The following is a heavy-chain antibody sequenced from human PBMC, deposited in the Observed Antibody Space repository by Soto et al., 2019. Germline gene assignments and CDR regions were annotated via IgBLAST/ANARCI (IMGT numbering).Heavy chain of an antibody. J-gene: IGHJ4*02. CDR3: ARDFGGSGWSGHYFDS. CDR1: GYTFANYW. D-gene: IGHD6-25*01. CDR2: VWPDDSDT. Sequence: PGESLKISCKASGYTFANYWVGWVRQMPGKGLEFMGIVWPDDSDTKYSPSFQGQVTISVDKSLNTAYLQWSSLKASDSAIYYCARDFGGSGWSGHYFDSWGQGTLVTVPQ. V-gene: IGHV5-51*01.